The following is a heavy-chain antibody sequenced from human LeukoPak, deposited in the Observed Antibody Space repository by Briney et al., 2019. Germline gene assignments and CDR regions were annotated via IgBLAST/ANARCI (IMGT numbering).Heavy chain of an antibody. D-gene: IGHD3-16*01. J-gene: IGHJ4*02. CDR3: ARRVLRGLDY. Sequence: SETLSLTCAVSGYSISSGYYWGWIRQPPGKGLEWIGSIYHSGSTYSNPSLKSRVTISVDTSKNQFSLKLSSVTAADTAVYYCARRVLRGLDYWGQGTLVTVSS. V-gene: IGHV4-38-2*01. CDR2: IYHSGST. CDR1: GYSISSGYY.